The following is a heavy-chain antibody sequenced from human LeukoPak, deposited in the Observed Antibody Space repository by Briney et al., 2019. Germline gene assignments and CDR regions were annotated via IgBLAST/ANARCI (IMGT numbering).Heavy chain of an antibody. D-gene: IGHD2-15*01. J-gene: IGHJ6*03. Sequence: ASVKVSCKASGYTFTSYGISWVRQAPGQGLEWMGWISAYNGNTNYAQKLQGRVTMTTDTSTSTAYMELRSLRSDDTAVYYCARDKQGILDYYYYYYMDVCGKGTTVTVSS. V-gene: IGHV1-18*01. CDR1: GYTFTSYG. CDR2: ISAYNGNT. CDR3: ARDKQGILDYYYYYYMDV.